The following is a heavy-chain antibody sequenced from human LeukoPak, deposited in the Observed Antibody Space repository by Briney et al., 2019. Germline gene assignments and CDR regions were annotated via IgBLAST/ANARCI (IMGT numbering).Heavy chain of an antibody. Sequence: SETLSLTCTVSGVSITSSAYYWGWIRQSPGKGLEWIGSIYYSGNTYYNPSLKSRVTISVDTSKEQFSLKLSSVTAADTAVYYCARDTYYYGSGTYYFNYWGQGTLVTVSS. V-gene: IGHV4-39*07. CDR3: ARDTYYYGSGTYYFNY. CDR2: IYYSGNT. CDR1: GVSITSSAYY. D-gene: IGHD3-10*01. J-gene: IGHJ4*02.